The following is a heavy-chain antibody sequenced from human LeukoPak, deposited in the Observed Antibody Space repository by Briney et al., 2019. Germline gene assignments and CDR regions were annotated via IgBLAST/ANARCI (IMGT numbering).Heavy chain of an antibody. CDR2: ISRSSTYI. CDR1: GFTFSTYS. CDR3: ARVNPQRPDCSSTSCFVVAFDI. J-gene: IGHJ3*02. V-gene: IGHV3-21*01. Sequence: PGGSLRLSCVASGFTFSTYSMNWVRQAPGKGLEWVSSISRSSTYIYYTDSVKGRFTISRDDAKNSLSLQMDSLRAEDTAVYYCARVNPQRPDCSSTSCFVVAFDIWGQGTMVTVSS. D-gene: IGHD2-2*01.